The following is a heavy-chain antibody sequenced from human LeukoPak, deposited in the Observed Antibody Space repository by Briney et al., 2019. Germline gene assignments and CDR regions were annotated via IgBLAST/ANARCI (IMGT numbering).Heavy chain of an antibody. CDR1: GGSFSGYY. J-gene: IGHJ4*02. CDR3: ARGVVIAPQTFDY. Sequence: PSETLSLTCAVYGGSFSGYYWSWIRQPPGKGLEWIGEINHGGSTNYNPSLKSRVTISVDTSKNQFSLKLGSVTAADTAVYYCARGVVIAPQTFDYWGQGTLVTVSS. D-gene: IGHD2-21*01. CDR2: INHGGST. V-gene: IGHV4-34*01.